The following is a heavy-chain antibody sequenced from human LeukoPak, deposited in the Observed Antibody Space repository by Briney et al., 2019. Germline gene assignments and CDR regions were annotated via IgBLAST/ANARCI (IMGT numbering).Heavy chain of an antibody. CDR3: ASRDGDYEWYCDL. V-gene: IGHV4-31*03. J-gene: IGHJ2*01. Sequence: SQTLSLTSTVSGGSISSGGYYWSWIRQHPGKGLEWIGYIYYSGSTYYNPSLKSRVTISVDTSKNQFSLRLSSVTAADTGVYYCASRDGDYEWYCDLWGRGTLVTVSS. D-gene: IGHD4-17*01. CDR2: IYYSGST. CDR1: GGSISSGGYY.